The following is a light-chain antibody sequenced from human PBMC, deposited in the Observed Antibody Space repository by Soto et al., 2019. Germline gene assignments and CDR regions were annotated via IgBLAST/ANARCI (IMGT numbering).Light chain of an antibody. Sequence: EIVLTQSPGTLSLSPGERATLSCRASQSVRSSYLAWHQQKHGQAPRLLIYGASSRATGIPDRFSGSGSGTDFALAISRLEPEDFAVYYCQQYGSSPATFGPATKVDIK. J-gene: IGKJ1*01. CDR1: QSVRSSY. CDR2: GAS. V-gene: IGKV3-20*01. CDR3: QQYGSSPAT.